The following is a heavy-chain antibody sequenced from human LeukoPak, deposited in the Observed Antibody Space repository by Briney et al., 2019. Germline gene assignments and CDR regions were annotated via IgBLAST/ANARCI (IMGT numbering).Heavy chain of an antibody. CDR3: ARDRDYGRILEH. CDR1: GFTFSTST. V-gene: IGHV3-30-3*01. Sequence: PGGSLRLSCAASGFTFSTSTMQWVRQAPGKGLEWVAIISYDGSKEYYAVSVKGRFTISRDNSKNSLYLQMDSLRGEDTAVYFCARDRDYGRILEHWGQGALVTVS. J-gene: IGHJ4*02. D-gene: IGHD4-17*01. CDR2: ISYDGSKE.